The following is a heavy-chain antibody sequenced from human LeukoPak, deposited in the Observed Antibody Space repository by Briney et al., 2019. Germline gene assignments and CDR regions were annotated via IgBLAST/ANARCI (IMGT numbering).Heavy chain of an antibody. V-gene: IGHV4-59*01. CDR3: ARARDSSGYYYTDFDY. Sequence: SETLSLTCTVSGGSISSYYWSWIRQPPGKGLGWIGNIYYSGSTNYNPSLKSRVTISVDTSKNQFSLKLSSVTAADTAVYYCARARDSSGYYYTDFDYWGQGTLVTVSS. CDR2: IYYSGST. CDR1: GGSISSYY. J-gene: IGHJ4*02. D-gene: IGHD3-22*01.